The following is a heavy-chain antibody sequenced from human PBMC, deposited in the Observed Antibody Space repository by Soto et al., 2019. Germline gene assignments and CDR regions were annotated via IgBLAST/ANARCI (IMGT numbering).Heavy chain of an antibody. D-gene: IGHD1-1*01. V-gene: IGHV1-69*05. CDR2: IIPIFGTT. CDR1: GGTFSTYA. CDR3: ARGKGMEENYFYYGLDI. Sequence: SVKVSCKASGGTFSTYAISWVRQAPGQGLEWMGGIIPIFGTTNYAQKFQDRVIITRDTSASTGYMELSSLRSEDTAVYYCARGKGMEENYFYYGLDIWGQGTTGTVSS. J-gene: IGHJ6*02.